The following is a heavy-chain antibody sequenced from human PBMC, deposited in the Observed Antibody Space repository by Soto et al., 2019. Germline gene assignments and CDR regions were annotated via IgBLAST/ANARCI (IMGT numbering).Heavy chain of an antibody. D-gene: IGHD3-10*01. V-gene: IGHV3-15*01. CDR3: TKGDPITKN. CDR1: AFSFSDAW. Sequence: EVQLVESGGGLVKPGESLRLSCAASAFSFSDAWMSWVRQAPGKGLEWVGRIKSKSSGETTDYDAAVKGRFIISRDDSKNTLSLQMNSLKTEDTAVYHCTKGDPITKNWGQGTLVTVSS. J-gene: IGHJ4*02. CDR2: IKSKSSGETT.